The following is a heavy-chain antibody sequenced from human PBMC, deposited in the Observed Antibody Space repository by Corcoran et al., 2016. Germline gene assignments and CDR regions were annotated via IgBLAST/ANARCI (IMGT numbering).Heavy chain of an antibody. J-gene: IGHJ4*02. CDR3: ARDELDQDYFDY. CDR1: GYTFTSYY. CDR2: INPSSGST. V-gene: IGHV1-46*01. Sequence: QVQLVQSGAEVKKPGASVKVSCKASGYTFTSYYMHWVRQAPGQGLEWMGIINPSSGSTSYAQKFQGRVTMTRDTSTSTVYMELSSLRSEYTAVDSCARDELDQDYFDYWGQGTLFTVAS. D-gene: IGHD6-6*01.